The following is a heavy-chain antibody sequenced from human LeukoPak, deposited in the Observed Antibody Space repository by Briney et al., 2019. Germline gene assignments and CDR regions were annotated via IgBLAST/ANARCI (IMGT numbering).Heavy chain of an antibody. J-gene: IGHJ4*02. V-gene: IGHV3-23*01. D-gene: IGHD3-9*01. Sequence: GGSLRLSCAASGFTFSSYAMSWVRQAPGKGLEWVSAISGSGGSTYYADSVKGRFTTSRDNSKNTLYLQMNSLRAEDTAVYYCTGNLDILTGLFDYWGQGTLVTVSS. CDR3: TGNLDILTGLFDY. CDR2: ISGSGGST. CDR1: GFTFSSYA.